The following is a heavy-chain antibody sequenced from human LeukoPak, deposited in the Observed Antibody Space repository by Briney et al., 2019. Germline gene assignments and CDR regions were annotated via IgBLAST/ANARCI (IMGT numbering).Heavy chain of an antibody. D-gene: IGHD3-9*01. CDR2: IIPVFGTA. J-gene: IGHJ6*03. CDR3: ARSRYYDIVTGYTSYYYSYMDV. CDR1: GGTFSSYA. Sequence: SVKVSCKASGGTFSSYAISWVRQAPRQGLEWMGGIIPVFGTANYAEKFQGRVTITTDESTGTAYMELSSLRSEDTAVYYCARSRYYDIVTGYTSYYYSYMDVWGKGTTVTVSS. V-gene: IGHV1-69*05.